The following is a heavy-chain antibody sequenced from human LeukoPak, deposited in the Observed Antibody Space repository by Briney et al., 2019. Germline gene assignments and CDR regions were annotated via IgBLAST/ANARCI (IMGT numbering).Heavy chain of an antibody. V-gene: IGHV4-39*01. J-gene: IGHJ5*02. CDR1: GGSISSSSYY. CDR3: ARLWDIVVVEGNWFDP. Sequence: SETLSLTCTVSGGSISSSSYYWGWIRQPPGKGLEWIGSIYYSGSTYFNPSLKSRVTISVDTSKNQFSLKLSSVTAADTAVYYCARLWDIVVVEGNWFDPWGRGTLVTVSS. D-gene: IGHD2-15*01. CDR2: IYYSGST.